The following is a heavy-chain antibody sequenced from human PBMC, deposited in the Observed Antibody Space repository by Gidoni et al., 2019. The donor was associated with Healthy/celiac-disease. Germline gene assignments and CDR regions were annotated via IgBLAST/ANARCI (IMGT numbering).Heavy chain of an antibody. CDR2: ISYDGSNK. CDR1: GCTFCSYA. CDR3: AREHSSGWYGRWFDP. V-gene: IGHV3-30-3*01. D-gene: IGHD6-19*01. J-gene: IGHJ5*02. Sequence: QVQLAESGVGAVQPGTSMSLSCPASGCTFCSYAMHWVRPAPGKGLEWVAVISYDGSNKYYADSVKGRFTISRDNSKNTLYLQMNSLRAEDTAVYYCAREHSSGWYGRWFDPWGQGTLVTVSS.